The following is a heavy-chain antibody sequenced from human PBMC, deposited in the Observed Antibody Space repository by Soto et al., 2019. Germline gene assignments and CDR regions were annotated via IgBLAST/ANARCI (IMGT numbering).Heavy chain of an antibody. Sequence: EVQLVESGGGLVQPGGSLRLSCAASGFTVSSYYMSWVRQAPGKGLEWVSVIFTGGSTYYADSVKGRFTISRHSSMNTVYPQMDSLRAEDTVVYYCARERQSSGWLDAFDIWGQGTMVTVSS. V-gene: IGHV3-53*04. J-gene: IGHJ3*02. D-gene: IGHD6-19*01. CDR1: GFTVSSYY. CDR3: ARERQSSGWLDAFDI. CDR2: IFTGGST.